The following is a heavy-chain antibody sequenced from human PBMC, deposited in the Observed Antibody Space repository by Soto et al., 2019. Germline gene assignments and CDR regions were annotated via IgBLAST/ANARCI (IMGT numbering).Heavy chain of an antibody. D-gene: IGHD3-10*01. CDR1: GVTFGSYA. CDR3: AKVMGPCFFGSWSYYYYGMAG. Sequence: GGSLRLSCAASGVTFGSYAMSWVGQGPGKGLEWVSAISGSGGSTYYADSVKGRFTISRDNSKNTLYLQMNSLRAEDTAVYYCAKVMGPCFFGSWSYYYYGMAGWGQGTTVPVSS. CDR2: ISGSGGST. J-gene: IGHJ6*02. V-gene: IGHV3-23*01.